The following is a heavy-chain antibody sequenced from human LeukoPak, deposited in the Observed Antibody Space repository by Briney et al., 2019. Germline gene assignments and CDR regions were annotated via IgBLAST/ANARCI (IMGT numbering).Heavy chain of an antibody. V-gene: IGHV4-59*01. Sequence: SETLSLTCTVSGGSITSYYWSWIRQPPGKGLEWIGYIYYSGSTNYNPSLKSRVTISVDTSKNQFSLKLSSVTAADTAVYYCARGGVNYRIAGPWGQGALVTVSS. CDR2: IYYSGST. D-gene: IGHD3-10*01. J-gene: IGHJ5*02. CDR1: GGSITSYY. CDR3: ARGGVNYRIAGP.